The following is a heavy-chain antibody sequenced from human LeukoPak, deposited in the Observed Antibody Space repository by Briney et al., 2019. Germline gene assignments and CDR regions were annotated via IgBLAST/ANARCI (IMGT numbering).Heavy chain of an antibody. V-gene: IGHV4-59*01. D-gene: IGHD1-26*01. CDR1: GGSISSYY. J-gene: IGHJ5*02. CDR2: IYYSGTS. CDR3: AGSYYSGSYYWFDP. Sequence: PSETLSLTCTVSGGSISSYYWNWIRQSPGKGLEWIGYIYYSGTSNYNPSLKSRVTISVDTSKNQFSLKLNSVTAADTAVYYCAGSYYSGSYYWFDPWGQGTLVTVSS.